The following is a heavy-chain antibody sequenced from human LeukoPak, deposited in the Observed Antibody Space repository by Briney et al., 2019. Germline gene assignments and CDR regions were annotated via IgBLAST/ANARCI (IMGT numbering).Heavy chain of an antibody. CDR2: IDTSGST. J-gene: IGHJ3*02. D-gene: IGHD2-15*01. CDR1: GGSISSYY. V-gene: IGHV4-4*07. CDR3: ASQYCSGGSCDAFDI. Sequence: SSETLSLTCTVSGGSISSYYWSWIRQPAGKGLEWIGRIDTSGSTNYNPSLKSRVTMSVDTSKNQFSLKLSSVTAADTAVYYCASQYCSGGSCDAFDIWGQGTMVTVSS.